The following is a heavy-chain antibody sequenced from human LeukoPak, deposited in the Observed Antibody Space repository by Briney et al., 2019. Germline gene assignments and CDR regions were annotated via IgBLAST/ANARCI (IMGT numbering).Heavy chain of an antibody. CDR1: GYTFTSYG. CDR2: ISAYNGNT. CDR3: ARGRSSVVTPTSVDY. V-gene: IGHV1-18*01. J-gene: IGHJ4*02. Sequence: ASVKVSCKASGYTFTSYGISWVRQAPGQGLEWMGWISAYNGNTNYAQKLQGRVTMTTDTSTSTAYMELRSLRSDDTAVYYCARGRSSVVTPTSVDYWGQGTLVTVSS. D-gene: IGHD3-22*01.